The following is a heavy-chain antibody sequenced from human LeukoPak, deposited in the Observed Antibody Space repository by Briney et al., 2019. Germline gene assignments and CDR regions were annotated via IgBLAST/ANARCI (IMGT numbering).Heavy chain of an antibody. CDR1: GFTVSSNY. J-gene: IGHJ4*02. D-gene: IGHD5-18*01. V-gene: IGHV3-66*04. Sequence: RGSLRLSCAASGFTVSSNYMSWVRQAPGKGLEWVSVIYSGGNTYYADSVKGRFTISRDNSKNTLYLQMNSLRAEVTAVYYCARLSPYSYGLAPIDYWGQGTLVTVSS. CDR3: ARLSPYSYGLAPIDY. CDR2: IYSGGNT.